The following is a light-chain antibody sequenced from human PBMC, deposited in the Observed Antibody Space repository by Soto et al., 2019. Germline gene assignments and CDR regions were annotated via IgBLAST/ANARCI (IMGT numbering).Light chain of an antibody. J-gene: IGLJ1*01. V-gene: IGLV8-61*01. CDR2: STS. CDR1: SGSVSTTYY. Sequence: QTVVTQEPSFSVSPGGTVTLTCGLSSGSVSTTYYPSWYQQTPGQAPRTLIYSTSTRSSGVPDRFSGSILGNKASLTITGAQADDESDYYCQSYDSSLSGYVFGTGTKLTVL. CDR3: QSYDSSLSGYV.